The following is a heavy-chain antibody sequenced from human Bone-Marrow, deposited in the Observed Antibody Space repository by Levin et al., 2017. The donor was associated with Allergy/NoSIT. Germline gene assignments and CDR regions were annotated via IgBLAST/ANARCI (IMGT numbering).Heavy chain of an antibody. CDR3: AKTNALGYCSGGSCYPDY. J-gene: IGHJ4*02. CDR1: GFTFSSYG. Sequence: TGGSLRLSCAASGFTFSSYGMHWVRQAPGKGLEWVAVISYDGSNKYYADSVKGRFTISRDNSKNTLYLQMNSLRAEDTAVYYCAKTNALGYCSGGSCYPDYWGQGTLVTVSS. D-gene: IGHD2-15*01. V-gene: IGHV3-30*18. CDR2: ISYDGSNK.